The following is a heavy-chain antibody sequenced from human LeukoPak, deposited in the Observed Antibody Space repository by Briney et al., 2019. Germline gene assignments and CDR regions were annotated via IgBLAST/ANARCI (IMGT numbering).Heavy chain of an antibody. Sequence: PSETLSLTCTVSGGSISSYYWSWIRQPPGKGLEWIGYIYYSGSTYYNPSLKSRVTISVDTSKNQFSLKLSSVTAADTAVYYCARGLIAAAGRINWFDPWGQGTLVTVSS. V-gene: IGHV4-59*12. CDR3: ARGLIAAAGRINWFDP. CDR1: GGSISSYY. CDR2: IYYSGST. J-gene: IGHJ5*02. D-gene: IGHD6-13*01.